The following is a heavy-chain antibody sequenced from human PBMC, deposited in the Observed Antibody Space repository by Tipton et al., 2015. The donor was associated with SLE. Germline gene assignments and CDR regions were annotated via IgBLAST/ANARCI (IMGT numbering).Heavy chain of an antibody. Sequence: TLSLTCTVSGGSMSNYYWSWIRQPAGKGLEWIGRIYTSGGTDYNPSLKSRLTISLDTSKNQFSLNLASVTAADTAVYFCEGYYASGNYYTSDVWGQGTMVTVSS. J-gene: IGHJ3*01. D-gene: IGHD3-10*01. V-gene: IGHV4-4*07. CDR2: IYTSGGT. CDR3: EGYYASGNYYTSDV. CDR1: GGSMSNYY.